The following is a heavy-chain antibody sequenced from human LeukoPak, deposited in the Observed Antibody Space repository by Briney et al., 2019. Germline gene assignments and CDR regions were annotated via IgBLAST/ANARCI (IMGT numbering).Heavy chain of an antibody. CDR2: ISGSGGST. CDR1: GFTFSSYA. CDR3: ATNGPQLRYFDWLPRHFDY. D-gene: IGHD3-9*01. J-gene: IGHJ4*02. V-gene: IGHV3-23*01. Sequence: PGGSLRLSCAASGFTFSSYAVSWVRQAPGKGLEWVSAISGSGGSTYYADSVKGRFTISRDNSKNTLYLQMNSLRAEDTAVYYCATNGPQLRYFDWLPRHFDYWGQGTLVTVSS.